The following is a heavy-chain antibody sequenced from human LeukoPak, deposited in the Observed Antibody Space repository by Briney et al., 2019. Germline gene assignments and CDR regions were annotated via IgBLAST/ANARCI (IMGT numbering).Heavy chain of an antibody. CDR2: INPNSGGT. CDR1: GYTFTGYY. J-gene: IGHJ4*02. CDR3: ARDLSVGYSGYGIFFDY. D-gene: IGHD5-12*01. V-gene: IGHV1-2*02. Sequence: GASVKVSCKASGYTFTGYYMHWVRQAPGQGLEWRGWINPNSGGTNYAQKFQGRVTMTRDTSISTAYMELSRLRSDDTAVYYCARDLSVGYSGYGIFFDYWGQGTLVTVSS.